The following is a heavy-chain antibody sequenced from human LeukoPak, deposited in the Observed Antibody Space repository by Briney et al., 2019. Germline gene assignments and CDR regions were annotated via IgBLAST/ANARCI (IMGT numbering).Heavy chain of an antibody. V-gene: IGHV4-59*12. CDR2: IYYSGST. J-gene: IGHJ6*03. CDR1: GGSISSYY. CDR3: ARDVRRSSSSSNSFYYYMDV. Sequence: SETLSLTCTVSGGSISSYYWSWIRQPPGKGLEWIGYIYYSGSTNYNPSLKSRVTISVDTSKNQFSLKLDSVTAADTAMYYCARDVRRSSSSSNSFYYYMDVWGKGTTVTVSS. D-gene: IGHD6-6*01.